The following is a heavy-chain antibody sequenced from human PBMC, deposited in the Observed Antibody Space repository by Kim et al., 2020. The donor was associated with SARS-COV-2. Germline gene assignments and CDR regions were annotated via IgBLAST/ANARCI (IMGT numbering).Heavy chain of an antibody. V-gene: IGHV3-30*04. J-gene: IGHJ4*02. CDR1: GFTFSSYA. D-gene: IGHD3-22*01. CDR3: ARDYYDSSGYYYFDY. Sequence: GGSLRLSCAASGFTFSSYAMHWVRQAPGKGLEWVAVISYDGSNKYYADSVKGRFTISRDNSKNTLYLQMNSLRAEDTAVYYCARDYYDSSGYYYFDYWGQGTLVTVSS. CDR2: ISYDGSNK.